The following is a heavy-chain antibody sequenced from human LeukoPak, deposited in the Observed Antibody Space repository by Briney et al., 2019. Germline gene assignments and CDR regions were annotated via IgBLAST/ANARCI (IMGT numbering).Heavy chain of an antibody. CDR1: GGSFSGYH. CDR3: ARRPRNSGSHDGPSGLDY. D-gene: IGHD1-26*01. J-gene: IGHJ4*02. CDR2: INHSGST. V-gene: IGHV4-34*01. Sequence: SETLSLTCAVYGGSFSGYHWSWIRQPPGKGLGWIGEINHSGSTNYNPSLKSRVTISVDTSKNQFSLKLRSVTAADTAMYYCARRPRNSGSHDGPSGLDYWGQGTLVTVSS.